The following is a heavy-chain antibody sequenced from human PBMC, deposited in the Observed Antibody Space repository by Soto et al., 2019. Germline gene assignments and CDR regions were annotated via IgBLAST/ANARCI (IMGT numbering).Heavy chain of an antibody. D-gene: IGHD3-10*01. V-gene: IGHV5-51*01. CDR1: GYSFTSYW. Sequence: GESLKISCKGSGYSFTSYWIGWVRQMPGKGLEWMGIIYPGDSDTRYSPSFQGQVTISADKSISTAYLQWSSLKASDTAMYYRARHKSNFYGSGSYLVDYWGQGTLVTAPQ. CDR3: ARHKSNFYGSGSYLVDY. J-gene: IGHJ4*02. CDR2: IYPGDSDT.